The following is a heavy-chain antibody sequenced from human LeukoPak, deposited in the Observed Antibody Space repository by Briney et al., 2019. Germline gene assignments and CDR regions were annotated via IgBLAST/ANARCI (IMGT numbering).Heavy chain of an antibody. D-gene: IGHD3-10*01. Sequence: PSETLSLTCTVSGGSISSGDYYWSWLRQPPGPGLEWIGYIYYSGSTYYNPSLKSRITISVDMAKNRFSLKLSSVTAADTAVYCCARDVGDYGSGRYYYYYYGMDVWGQGTTVTVSS. J-gene: IGHJ6*02. V-gene: IGHV4-30-4*01. CDR2: IYYSGST. CDR1: GGSISSGDYY. CDR3: ARDVGDYGSGRYYYYYYGMDV.